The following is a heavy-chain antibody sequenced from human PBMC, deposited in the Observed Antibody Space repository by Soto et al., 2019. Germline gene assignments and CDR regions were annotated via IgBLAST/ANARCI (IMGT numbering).Heavy chain of an antibody. CDR2: ISYDGSNK. D-gene: IGHD1-1*01. Sequence: PGGSLRLSCAASGFTFISYAMHWVRQAPGKGLEWVAVISYDGSNKYYADSVKGRFTISRDNSKNTLYLQMNSLRAEDTAVYYCARDYWNAFDIWGQGTMVTVSS. CDR3: ARDYWNAFDI. J-gene: IGHJ3*02. V-gene: IGHV3-30-3*01. CDR1: GFTFISYA.